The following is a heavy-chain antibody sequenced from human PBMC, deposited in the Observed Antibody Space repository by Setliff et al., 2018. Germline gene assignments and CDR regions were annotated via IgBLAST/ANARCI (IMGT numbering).Heavy chain of an antibody. CDR1: GYTLTELS. CDR3: AKNGFGVVALGVNNWFDP. CDR2: INPSGGST. V-gene: IGHV1-46*01. J-gene: IGHJ5*02. Sequence: GASVKVSCKASGYTLTELSMHWVRQAPGQGLEWMGIINPSGGSTSYAQKFQGRVTMTRDTSTSTVYMELSSLRSEDTAVYYCAKNGFGVVALGVNNWFDPWGQGTLVTVSS. D-gene: IGHD3-10*01.